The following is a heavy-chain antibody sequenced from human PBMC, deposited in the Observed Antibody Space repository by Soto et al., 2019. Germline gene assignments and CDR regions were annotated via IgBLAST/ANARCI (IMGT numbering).Heavy chain of an antibody. CDR3: AAEAVAGTVPYYYYYYGMDV. D-gene: IGHD6-19*01. V-gene: IGHV1-58*01. CDR2: IVVGSGNT. CDR1: GFTFTSSA. J-gene: IGHJ6*02. Sequence: KVSCKASGFTFTSSAVQWVRQARGQRLEWIGWIVVGSGNTNYAQKFQERVTITRDMSTSTAYMELSSLRSEDTAVYYCAAEAVAGTVPYYYYYYGMDVWGQGTTVTVSS.